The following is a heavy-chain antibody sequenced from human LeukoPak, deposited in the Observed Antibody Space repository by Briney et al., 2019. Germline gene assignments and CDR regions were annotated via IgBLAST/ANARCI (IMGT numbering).Heavy chain of an antibody. V-gene: IGHV3-23*01. CDR3: ARWKMEGKVVDVFDI. CDR2: ISGSGDNT. CDR1: GFTFSSYA. Sequence: GGSLRLSCAASGFTFSSYAMSWVRQAPGKGLEWVSAISGSGDNTFYADSVKGRFTMSRDNSKNMLYLQMNSLRVEDTAVYYCARWKMEGKVVDVFDIWGQGTRVTVSS. J-gene: IGHJ3*02. D-gene: IGHD3-22*01.